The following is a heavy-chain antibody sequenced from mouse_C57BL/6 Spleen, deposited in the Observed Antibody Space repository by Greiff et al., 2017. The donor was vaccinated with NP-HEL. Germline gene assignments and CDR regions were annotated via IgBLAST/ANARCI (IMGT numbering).Heavy chain of an antibody. J-gene: IGHJ3*01. CDR1: GYTFTSYW. V-gene: IGHV1-55*01. CDR3: ERSQCAHAGCAY. Sequence: VQLQQPGAELVKPGASVKMSCKASGYTFTSYWITWVKQRPGQGLEWIGDIYPGSGSTNYNEKFKSKATLTVDTSSSTAYMQLSSLTSEDSAVYLCERSQCAHAGCAYGGKETLDTVSA. CDR2: IYPGSGST. D-gene: IGHD1-3*01.